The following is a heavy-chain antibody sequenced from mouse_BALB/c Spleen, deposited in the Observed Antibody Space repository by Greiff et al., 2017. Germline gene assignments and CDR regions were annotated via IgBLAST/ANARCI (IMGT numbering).Heavy chain of an antibody. V-gene: IGHV1S132*01. CDR2: IFPGTGTT. Sequence: VQLQQSGAELVKPGASVKLSCKTSGYTFTSYWIQWVKQRPGQGLGWIGEIFPGTGTTYYNEKFKGKATLTIDTSSSTAYMQLSSLTSEDSAVYFCARGNWDSAWFAYWGQGTLVTVSA. J-gene: IGHJ3*01. CDR1: GYTFTSYW. D-gene: IGHD4-1*01. CDR3: ARGNWDSAWFAY.